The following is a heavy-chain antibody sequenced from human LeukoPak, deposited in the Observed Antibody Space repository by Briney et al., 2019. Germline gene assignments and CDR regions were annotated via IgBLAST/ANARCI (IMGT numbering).Heavy chain of an antibody. V-gene: IGHV4-34*01. CDR1: GGSFSGYY. Sequence: SETLSLTCAVYGGSFSGYYWSWIRQPPGKGLEWIGEINHSGSTNYNPSLESRVTISVDTSKNQFSLKLSSVTAADTAVYYCARGLVLRPVNWFDPWGQGTLVTVSS. CDR3: ARGLVLRPVNWFDP. CDR2: INHSGST. J-gene: IGHJ5*02. D-gene: IGHD3-3*01.